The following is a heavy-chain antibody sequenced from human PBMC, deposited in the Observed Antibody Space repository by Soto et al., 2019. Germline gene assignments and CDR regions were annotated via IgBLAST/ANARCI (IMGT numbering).Heavy chain of an antibody. Sequence: EVQLVESGGVVVQPGGSLRLSCAASGFTFDDYTMHWVRQAPGKGLEWVSLISWDGGSTYYADSVKGRFTISRDNSKNSLYLQMNSLRTEDTALYYCAKAGRTAMVTSEWFGELSYWGQGTLVTVSS. CDR3: AKAGRTAMVTSEWFGELSY. V-gene: IGHV3-43*01. CDR1: GFTFDDYT. D-gene: IGHD3-10*01. J-gene: IGHJ4*02. CDR2: ISWDGGST.